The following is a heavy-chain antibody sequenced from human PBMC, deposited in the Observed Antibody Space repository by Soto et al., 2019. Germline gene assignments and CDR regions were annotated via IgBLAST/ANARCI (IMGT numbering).Heavy chain of an antibody. CDR3: ARLYYDFWSGYYPDY. J-gene: IGHJ4*02. V-gene: IGHV1-18*01. Sequence: ASVKVSCKASGYTFTSYGISWVRQAPGQGLEWMGWISAYNGNTNYAQKLQGRVTMTTDTSTSTAYMELRSLRSDDTAVYYCARLYYDFWSGYYPDYWGQGTLVTVSS. CDR2: ISAYNGNT. D-gene: IGHD3-3*01. CDR1: GYTFTSYG.